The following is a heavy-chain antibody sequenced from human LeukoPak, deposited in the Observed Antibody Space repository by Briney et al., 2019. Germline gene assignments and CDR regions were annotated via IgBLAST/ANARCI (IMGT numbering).Heavy chain of an antibody. CDR1: GGSISSSSYY. CDR2: IYYSGST. J-gene: IGHJ4*02. V-gene: IGHV4-39*01. Sequence: ASETLSLTCTVSGGSISSSSYYWGWIRQPPGKGLEWIGSIYYSGSTYYNPSLKSRVTISVDTSKNQFSLKLSSVTAADTAVYYCARTYYDFWSGYRPDYWGQGTLATVSS. D-gene: IGHD3-3*01. CDR3: ARTYYDFWSGYRPDY.